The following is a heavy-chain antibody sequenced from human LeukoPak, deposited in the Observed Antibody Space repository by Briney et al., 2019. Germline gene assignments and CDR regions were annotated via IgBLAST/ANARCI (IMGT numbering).Heavy chain of an antibody. CDR2: IYHSGST. D-gene: IGHD3-22*01. J-gene: IGHJ3*02. V-gene: IGHV4-30-4*01. CDR3: ARGLGYYYDSSGYPSGAFDI. CDR1: GGSISSGDYY. Sequence: SETLSLTCTVSGGSISSGDYYWSWIRQPPGKGLEWIGYIYHSGSTYYNPSLKSRVTISVDTSKNQFSLKQSSVTAADTAVYYCARGLGYYYDSSGYPSGAFDIWGQGTMVTVSS.